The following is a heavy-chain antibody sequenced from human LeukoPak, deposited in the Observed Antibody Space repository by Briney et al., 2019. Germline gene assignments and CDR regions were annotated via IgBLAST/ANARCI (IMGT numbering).Heavy chain of an antibody. Sequence: PLETLSLTCTVSGGSINSSSYYWGWIRQPPGKGLEWIGSIYYIENTYYNPSLKSRVTISVDTSKNNFSLKLGSVTAADTAVHFCARGGQWLAHYLDYWGQGTLVTVSS. J-gene: IGHJ4*02. V-gene: IGHV4-39*02. CDR1: GGSINSSSYY. CDR2: IYYIENT. CDR3: ARGGQWLAHYLDY. D-gene: IGHD6-19*01.